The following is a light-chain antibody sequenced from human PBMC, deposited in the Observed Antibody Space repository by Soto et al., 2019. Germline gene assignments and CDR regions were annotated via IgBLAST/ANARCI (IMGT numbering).Light chain of an antibody. V-gene: IGKV3-20*01. J-gene: IGKJ1*01. Sequence: EIVLTQSPGTLSLSPGERATLFCRASQSIATSQLAWYQQKPGQAPRLLIGASTRATGIPDRFSDSGSGTDFTLTISRLEPEDFAVYYCQQYGSPWTFGQGTKVEIK. CDR1: QSIATSQ. CDR2: GAS. CDR3: QQYGSPWT.